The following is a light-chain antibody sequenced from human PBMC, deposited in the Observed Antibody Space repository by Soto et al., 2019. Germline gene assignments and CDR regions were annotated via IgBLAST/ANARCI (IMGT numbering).Light chain of an antibody. J-gene: IGKJ1*01. CDR3: LQYGSLSTWT. V-gene: IGKV3-20*01. CDR1: QRFSSTY. Sequence: EIVLTQSPDTLSLSPGERATLSCRASQRFSSTYLAWFQQKPGQAPSLLIYGAFSRAPGIPDRFSGCGSGTDFTLTISRLEPEYFAVYYCLQYGSLSTWTVGQGTKVEIK. CDR2: GAF.